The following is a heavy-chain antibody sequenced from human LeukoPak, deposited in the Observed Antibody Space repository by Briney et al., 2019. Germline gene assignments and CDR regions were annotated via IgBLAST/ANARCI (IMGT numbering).Heavy chain of an antibody. D-gene: IGHD3-10*01. J-gene: IGHJ4*02. CDR1: GFTFSSYG. CDR2: IRYDGSNK. CDR3: AKGTVGSGSYSPQIDY. Sequence: GGSLRLSCAASGFTFSSYGMHWVRQAPGKGLEWVAFIRYDGSNKYYADSVKGRFTISSGTSKNTLYLQMNSLRAEDTAVYYCAKGTVGSGSYSPQIDYWGQGTLVTVSS. V-gene: IGHV3-30*02.